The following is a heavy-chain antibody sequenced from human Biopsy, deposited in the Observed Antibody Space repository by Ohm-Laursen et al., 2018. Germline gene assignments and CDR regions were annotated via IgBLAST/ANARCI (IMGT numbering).Heavy chain of an antibody. D-gene: IGHD3-16*01. Sequence: GSLRLSCAASEFNDDRNHMNWVRQAPGKGLEWVSMIHGSGRTDYADSVKGRFTVSRDNSKDTVYLQMNALRVDDTAMYYCAGAGGHSFWGQGALVTVSS. J-gene: IGHJ4*02. CDR2: IHGSGRT. CDR1: EFNDDRNH. V-gene: IGHV3-66*01. CDR3: AGAGGHSF.